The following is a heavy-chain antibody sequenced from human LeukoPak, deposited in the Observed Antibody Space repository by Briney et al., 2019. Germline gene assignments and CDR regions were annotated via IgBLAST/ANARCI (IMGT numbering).Heavy chain of an antibody. CDR3: AICYYYDSSAYSVPFDY. CDR2: IIPIFGTA. V-gene: IGHV1-69*13. CDR1: GGTFRSYA. D-gene: IGHD3-22*01. Sequence: SVKVSCKASGGTFRSYAISWVRQAPGQGLEWMGGIIPIFGTAHDAQKFQGRVTITADESTSRAYMEMSSLRSEGTAVYYCAICYYYDSSAYSVPFDYWGQGTLVTVSS. J-gene: IGHJ4*02.